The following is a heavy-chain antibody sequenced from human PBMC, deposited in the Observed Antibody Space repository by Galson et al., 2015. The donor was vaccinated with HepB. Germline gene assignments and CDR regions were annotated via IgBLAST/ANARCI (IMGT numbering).Heavy chain of an antibody. CDR3: AKYGSINPLWSGIDY. CDR2: ITGSAGST. V-gene: IGHV3-23*01. Sequence: SLRLSCAASGFTFGSYAMSWVRQAPGKGLEWVSGITGSAGSTYYADSVKGRFTISRDNSKNTLYLQMNSLRAEDTAVYYCAKYGSINPLWSGIDYWGQGTLVTVSS. D-gene: IGHD3-3*01. CDR1: GFTFGSYA. J-gene: IGHJ4*02.